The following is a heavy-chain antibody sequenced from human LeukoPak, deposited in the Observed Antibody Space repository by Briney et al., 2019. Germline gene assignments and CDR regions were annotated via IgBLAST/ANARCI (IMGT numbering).Heavy chain of an antibody. D-gene: IGHD6-6*01. Sequence: ASVKVSCKASGYTFSGYYMFWVRQAPGQGLEWMGRTNLNSGDTNYAQKFQGRVTLTRDTSITTAYMELRGLISDDTAVYYCARGHSTSSSFDYWGQGTLVTVSS. CDR1: GYTFSGYY. V-gene: IGHV1-2*02. CDR3: ARGHSTSSSFDY. J-gene: IGHJ4*02. CDR2: TNLNSGDT.